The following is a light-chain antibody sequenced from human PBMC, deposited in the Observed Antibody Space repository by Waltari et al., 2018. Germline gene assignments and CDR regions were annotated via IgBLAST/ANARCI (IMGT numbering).Light chain of an antibody. J-gene: IGLJ2*01. CDR3: AAWDDSLNGHVV. V-gene: IGLV1-44*01. CDR2: SNN. CDR1: RSNIGSNA. Sequence: QSLLTQPPSASGTPGPRVTISCSGSRSNIGSNAVSWYQQLPGTAPKLLIHSNNRRPSGVADRFSGSKSGASASLAMSGFQSADEADYYCAAWDDSLNGHVVFGGGTKLTVL.